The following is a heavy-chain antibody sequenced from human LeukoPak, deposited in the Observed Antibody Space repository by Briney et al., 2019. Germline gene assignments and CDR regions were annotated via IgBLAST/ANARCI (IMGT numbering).Heavy chain of an antibody. V-gene: IGHV3-53*01. CDR2: ISSGGST. J-gene: IGHJ4*02. D-gene: IGHD2-21*01. Sequence: GGSLILSCVVLTSSASSKFLSCVRQPPGQGLEWVSDISSGGSTYYADSVKGRFTLSRENSTHTLYLKRNSLRAEDTAVYYCTRGGGGSFPHYWGQGTLVTVSS. CDR1: TSSASSKF. CDR3: TRGGGGSFPHY.